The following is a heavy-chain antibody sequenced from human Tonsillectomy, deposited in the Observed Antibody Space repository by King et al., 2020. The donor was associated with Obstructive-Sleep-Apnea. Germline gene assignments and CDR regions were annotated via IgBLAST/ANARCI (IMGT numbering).Heavy chain of an antibody. CDR1: GYSFTSHG. D-gene: IGHD2-21*02. Sequence: QLVQSGGEVKKPGASVKVSCKAFGYSFTSHGINWVRQAPGQGLEWMGWISWSNGNRKDSQKFQGRVIMTTDTSTSTAYMELKSLRSDDTAVYYCARDQGGDDFPSYFDYWGQGTLVTVSS. J-gene: IGHJ4*02. CDR3: ARDQGGDDFPSYFDY. CDR2: ISWSNGNR. V-gene: IGHV1-18*04.